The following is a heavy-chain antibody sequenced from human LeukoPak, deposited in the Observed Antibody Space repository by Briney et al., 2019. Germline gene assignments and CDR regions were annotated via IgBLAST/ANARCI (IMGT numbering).Heavy chain of an antibody. CDR2: IYSGGST. Sequence: PGGSLRPSCAASGFTVSSNYMSWVRQAPGKGLEWVSLIYSGGSTYYADSVKGRFTISRDNSKNTLYLQMNSLRAEDTAVYYCARSPHYFYGMDVWGQGTTVTVSS. J-gene: IGHJ6*02. V-gene: IGHV3-66*01. CDR3: ARSPHYFYGMDV. CDR1: GFTVSSNY.